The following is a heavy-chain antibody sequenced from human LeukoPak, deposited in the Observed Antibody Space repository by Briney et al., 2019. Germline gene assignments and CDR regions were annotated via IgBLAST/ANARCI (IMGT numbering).Heavy chain of an antibody. V-gene: IGHV3-7*01. CDR1: GFTFSSCW. J-gene: IGHJ6*03. CDR3: ARVGPPYYYYYMDV. CDR2: IKQDGSEK. Sequence: PGGSLRLSCAASGFTFSSCWMSWVRQAPGKGLEWVANIKQDGSEKYLVDSLRGRFTISRDNDKRLLYLQMNSLRVEDTAVYYCARVGPPYYYYYMDVWGQGTTVTVFS.